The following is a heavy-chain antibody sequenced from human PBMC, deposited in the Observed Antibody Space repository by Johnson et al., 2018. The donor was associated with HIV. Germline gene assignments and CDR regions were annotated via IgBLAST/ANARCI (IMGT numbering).Heavy chain of an antibody. CDR3: ARTTYSSPGAFDI. CDR2: ISHDGSNK. J-gene: IGHJ3*02. D-gene: IGHD6-19*01. CDR1: GFTFSYYS. Sequence: QVQLVESGGGVVQPGRSLRLSCAASGFTFSYYSMHWVRQAPGKGLEWVAVISHDGSNKYYADSVRGRFTISRDDSKNTLYLQMNSLRAEDTAVYYCARTTYSSPGAFDIWGQGTMVTVSS. V-gene: IGHV3-30-3*01.